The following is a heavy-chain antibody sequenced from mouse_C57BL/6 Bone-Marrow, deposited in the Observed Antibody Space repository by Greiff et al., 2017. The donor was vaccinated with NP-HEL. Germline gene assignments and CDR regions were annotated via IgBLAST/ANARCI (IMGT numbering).Heavy chain of an antibody. CDR2: IYPGDGDT. Sequence: QVQLQQSGAELVKPGASVKISCKASGYAFSSYWMNWVKQRPGKGLEWIGQIYPGDGDTNYNGKFKGKATLTADKSSSTAYMQLSSLTSEDSAVYFCARSPYYYGSSSYAMDYWGQGTSVTVSS. D-gene: IGHD1-1*01. V-gene: IGHV1-80*01. J-gene: IGHJ4*01. CDR1: GYAFSSYW. CDR3: ARSPYYYGSSSYAMDY.